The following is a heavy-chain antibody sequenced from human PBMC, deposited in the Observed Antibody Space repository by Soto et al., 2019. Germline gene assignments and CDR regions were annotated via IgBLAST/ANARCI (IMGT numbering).Heavy chain of an antibody. CDR2: IYYSGST. J-gene: IGHJ4*02. Sequence: SETLSLTCTVSGGSISSSSYYWGWIRQPPGKGLEWIGSIYYSGSTYYNPSLKSRVTISVDTSKNQFSLKLSSVTAADTAVYYCARSCSIFGVDTQGNFDYWGQGTLVPVSS. CDR3: ARSCSIFGVDTQGNFDY. D-gene: IGHD3-3*01. CDR1: GGSISSSSYY. V-gene: IGHV4-39*01.